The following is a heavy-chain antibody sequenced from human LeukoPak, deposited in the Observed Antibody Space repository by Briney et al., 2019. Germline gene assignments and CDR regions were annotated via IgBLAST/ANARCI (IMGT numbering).Heavy chain of an antibody. J-gene: IGHJ4*02. Sequence: ASVKVSCKASGYTFTSYDINWVRQATGQGLEWMGWMNPNSGNTGYAQKFQGRVTITRNTSISTAYMELSSLRSEDTAVYYCARGRVGPRITMIVVVRVYYFDYWGQGTLVTVSS. CDR3: ARGRVGPRITMIVVVRVYYFDY. CDR2: MNPNSGNT. D-gene: IGHD3-22*01. CDR1: GYTFTSYD. V-gene: IGHV1-8*03.